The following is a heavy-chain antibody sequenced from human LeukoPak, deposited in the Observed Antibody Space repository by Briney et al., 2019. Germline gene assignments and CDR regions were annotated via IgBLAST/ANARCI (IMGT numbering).Heavy chain of an antibody. J-gene: IGHJ4*02. CDR2: ISRSGSTI. Sequence: PGGSLRLSCAASGFTFSDYYMSWIRQAPGKGLEWVSYISRSGSTIYYADSVKGRFTISRDNAKNSLYLQMNSLRAEDTAVYYCARDSRYCSSTSCYIFTFDYWGQGTLVTVSS. CDR3: ARDSRYCSSTSCYIFTFDY. D-gene: IGHD2-2*01. CDR1: GFTFSDYY. V-gene: IGHV3-11*04.